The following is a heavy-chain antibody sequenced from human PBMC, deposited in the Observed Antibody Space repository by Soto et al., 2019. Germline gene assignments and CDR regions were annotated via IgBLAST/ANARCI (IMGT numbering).Heavy chain of an antibody. CDR1: GGSISSGGYY. CDR3: ARDAWEDIVRAYYYGMDV. J-gene: IGHJ6*02. CDR2: IYYSGST. V-gene: IGHV4-31*03. D-gene: IGHD2-15*01. Sequence: QVQLQESGPGLVKPSQTLSLTCTVSGGSISSGGYYWSWIRQHPGKCLEWIGYIYYSGSTYYNPSLKCRVTISVDTSKNQFSLKLSSVTAADTAVYYCARDAWEDIVRAYYYGMDVWGQGTTVTVSS.